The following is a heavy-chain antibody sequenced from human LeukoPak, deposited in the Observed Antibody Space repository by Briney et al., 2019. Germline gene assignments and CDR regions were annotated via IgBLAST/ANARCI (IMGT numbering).Heavy chain of an antibody. CDR3: ARGTSTDTAMVTYYYYYMDV. D-gene: IGHD5-18*01. CDR2: INHSGST. J-gene: IGHJ6*03. V-gene: IGHV4-34*01. Sequence: SETLSLTCAVYGGSFSGYYGSWIGKPPGKGLDWIGEINHSGSTNYNPSLKSRVTISVDTSKNQFSLKLSSVTAADTAVYYCARGTSTDTAMVTYYYYYMDVWGKGTTVTVSS. CDR1: GGSFSGYY.